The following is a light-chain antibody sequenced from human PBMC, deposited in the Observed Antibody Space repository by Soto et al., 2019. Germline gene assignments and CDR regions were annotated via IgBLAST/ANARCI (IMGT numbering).Light chain of an antibody. CDR1: SSNIGAGYD. J-gene: IGLJ3*02. CDR2: GNN. CDR3: QSYDSSLSGWA. V-gene: IGLV1-40*01. Sequence: QSVLTQPPSVSGAPGQRVTISCTGSSSNIGAGYDVHWYQQLPGTAPKLLIYGNNNRPSGVPDRFSGSKSATSDSLAITGLQAEDEADYYCQSYDSSLSGWAFGGGTKLTVL.